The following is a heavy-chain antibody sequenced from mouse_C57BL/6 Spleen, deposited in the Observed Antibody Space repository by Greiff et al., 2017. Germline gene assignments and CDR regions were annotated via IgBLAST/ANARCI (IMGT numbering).Heavy chain of an antibody. V-gene: IGHV5-6*01. CDR2: ISSGGSYT. CDR3: ARHRAYSRDAMDY. CDR1: GFTFSSYG. Sequence: EVQLVESGGDLVKPGGSLKLSCAASGFTFSSYGMSWVRQTPDKRLEWVATISSGGSYTYYPDSVKGRFTISRDNAKNTLYLQMSSLKSEDTAMYYCARHRAYSRDAMDYWGQGTSVTVSS. J-gene: IGHJ4*01. D-gene: IGHD2-12*01.